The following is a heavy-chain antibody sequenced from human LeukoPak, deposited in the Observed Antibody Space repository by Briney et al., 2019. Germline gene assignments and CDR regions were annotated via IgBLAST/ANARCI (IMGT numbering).Heavy chain of an antibody. J-gene: IGHJ3*02. CDR3: ARGGGDYVRDAFDI. V-gene: IGHV1-69*13. CDR2: IFPIFGTA. CDR1: LGTFRRYA. D-gene: IGHD4-17*01. Sequence: GASVKVSRMASLGTFRRYAIRWLGPAPARGLEGMGGIFPIFGTAKYAQKFQGRVTITADESTSTAYMELSSLRSEDTAVYYCARGGGDYVRDAFDIWGQGKMVTVSS.